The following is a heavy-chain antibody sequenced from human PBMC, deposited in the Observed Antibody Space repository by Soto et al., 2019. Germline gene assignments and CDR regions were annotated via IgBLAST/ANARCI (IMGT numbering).Heavy chain of an antibody. CDR1: GGTFSSYA. Sequence: GASVKVSCKASGGTFSSYAISWVRQAPGQGLEWMGGIIPIFGTANYAQKFQGRVTITADESTSTAYMELSSLRSEDTAVYYCARDWEDTLLQVGANWFDPWGQGTLVTVSS. CDR3: ARDWEDTLLQVGANWFDP. V-gene: IGHV1-69*13. J-gene: IGHJ5*02. CDR2: IIPIFGTA. D-gene: IGHD1-26*01.